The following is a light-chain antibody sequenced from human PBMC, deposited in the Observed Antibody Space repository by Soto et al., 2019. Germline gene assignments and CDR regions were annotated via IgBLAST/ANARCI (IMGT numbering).Light chain of an antibody. CDR3: QQNGSSPWT. CDR2: GAS. V-gene: IGKV3-20*01. CDR1: QSVSSSY. Sequence: EIVLTQSPGTLSLSPGERATLSCRASQSVSSSYLAWYQQKPGQAPRLLIYGASSRATGIPDRFSGSGSGTDFTLTISGLEPEDFGVYYCQQNGSSPWTFGQGTKVEIK. J-gene: IGKJ1*01.